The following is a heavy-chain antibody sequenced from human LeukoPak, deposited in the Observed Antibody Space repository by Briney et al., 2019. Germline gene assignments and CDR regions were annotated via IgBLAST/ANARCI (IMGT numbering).Heavy chain of an antibody. CDR2: ISSSSSYI. D-gene: IGHD3-22*01. J-gene: IGHJ3*02. V-gene: IGHV3-21*01. CDR3: AKSYYDSSSRADAFDI. CDR1: GFTFSSYS. Sequence: GGSLRLSCAASGFTFSSYSMNWVRQAPGKGLEWVSSISSSSSYIYYADSVKGRFTISRDSAKNSLYLQMNSLRAEDTAVYYCAKSYYDSSSRADAFDIWGQGTMVTVSS.